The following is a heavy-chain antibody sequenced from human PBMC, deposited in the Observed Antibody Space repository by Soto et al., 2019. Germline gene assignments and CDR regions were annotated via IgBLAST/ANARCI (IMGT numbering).Heavy chain of an antibody. CDR3: AREGYDSSGYYVRWFDP. CDR2: IIPILGIA. CDR1: GGTFSSYT. J-gene: IGHJ5*02. D-gene: IGHD3-22*01. V-gene: IGHV1-69*08. Sequence: QVQLVQSGAEVKKPGSSVKVSCKASGGTFSSYTISWVRQAPGQGLEWMGRIIPILGIANYAQKFQGRVTITADKSTSTAYMELSCLRSEDTAVYYCAREGYDSSGYYVRWFDPWGQGTLVTVSS.